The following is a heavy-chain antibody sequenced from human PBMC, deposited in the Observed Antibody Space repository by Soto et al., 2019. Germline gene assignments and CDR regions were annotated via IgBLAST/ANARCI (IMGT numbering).Heavy chain of an antibody. Sequence: SLRLSCAASGFTFSSYNMNWVRQAPEKGLEWVSSIFSSGSYIYYADSVKGRFTISRDNAKNSLYLQMTSLRAEDTAVYYCARDHVSGITMVRGIIPSPFDYWGQGILVTVSS. CDR1: GFTFSSYN. D-gene: IGHD3-10*01. V-gene: IGHV3-21*06. J-gene: IGHJ4*02. CDR2: IFSSGSYI. CDR3: ARDHVSGITMVRGIIPSPFDY.